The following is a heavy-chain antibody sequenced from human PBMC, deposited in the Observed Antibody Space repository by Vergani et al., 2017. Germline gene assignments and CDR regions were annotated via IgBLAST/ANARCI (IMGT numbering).Heavy chain of an antibody. V-gene: IGHV3-74*01. D-gene: IGHD6-19*01. Sequence: EVQLVESGGGLVQPGGSLRLSCAASGFTFSSYWMHWVRQAPGKGLVWVSRINSDGSSTSYADSVKGRFTITRDNAKNTLYLQMNSLRAEDTAVYYCARGSVAGPDLFDYWGQGTLVTVSS. CDR1: GFTFSSYW. CDR2: INSDGSST. J-gene: IGHJ4*02. CDR3: ARGSVAGPDLFDY.